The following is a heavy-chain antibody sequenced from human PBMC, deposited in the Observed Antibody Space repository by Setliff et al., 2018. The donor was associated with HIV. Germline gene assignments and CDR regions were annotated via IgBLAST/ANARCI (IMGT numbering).Heavy chain of an antibody. V-gene: IGHV1-18*01. D-gene: IGHD1-26*01. CDR2: IGTYNGDT. Sequence: ASVKVSCKASGYTFTSSGITWVRQAPGQGLEWMGWIGTYNGDTNYAQKFQGRVTMTRDKSISTAYMELSRLRSDDTAVYYCATWGGSPDGYFYYYMDVWGKGTTVTVSS. CDR3: ATWGGSPDGYFYYYMDV. J-gene: IGHJ6*03. CDR1: GYTFTSSG.